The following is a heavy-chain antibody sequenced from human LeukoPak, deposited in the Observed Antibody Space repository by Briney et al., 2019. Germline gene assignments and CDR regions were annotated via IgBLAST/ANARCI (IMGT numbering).Heavy chain of an antibody. J-gene: IGHJ4*02. D-gene: IGHD3-10*01. CDR2: LGRTGEYK. CDR3: AKIDVGALTMVRGLYFDY. Sequence: GGSLRLSCSASGFTYTDYSMSWVRQVPGKGLEWVSGLGRTGEYKYYADSVKGRFTISRDNSKDMVFLQMNSLRAEDTAIYYCAKIDVGALTMVRGLYFDYWGQGTLVTVSS. CDR1: GFTYTDYS. V-gene: IGHV3-23*01.